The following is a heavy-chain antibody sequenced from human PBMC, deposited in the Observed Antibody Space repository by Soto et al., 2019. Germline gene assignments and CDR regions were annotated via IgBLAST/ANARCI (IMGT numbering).Heavy chain of an antibody. CDR1: GFTFSSYW. CDR2: IKQDGSEI. D-gene: IGHD2-2*01. V-gene: IGHV3-7*01. J-gene: IGHJ3*02. Sequence: GGSLRLSCAASGFTFSSYWMSWVRQAPGKGLEWVANIKQDGSEIYYVDSVKGRFTISRDNAKNSLYLQMNSLRGEDTAVYYCAREGYCFSTSCYGDAFDMWGQGTLVTVSS. CDR3: AREGYCFSTSCYGDAFDM.